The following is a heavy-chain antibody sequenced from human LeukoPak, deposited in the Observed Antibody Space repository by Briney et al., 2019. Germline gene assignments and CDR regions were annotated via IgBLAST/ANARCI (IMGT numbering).Heavy chain of an antibody. V-gene: IGHV3-33*01. Sequence: GRSLRLSCAASGFTFSSYGMRWVRQAPGKGLEWVAVIWYDGSNKYYADSVKGRFTISRDNSKNTLYLQMNSLRAEDTAVYYCARERSGWLTPFDYWGQGTLVTVSS. CDR2: IWYDGSNK. CDR3: ARERSGWLTPFDY. J-gene: IGHJ4*02. D-gene: IGHD6-19*01. CDR1: GFTFSSYG.